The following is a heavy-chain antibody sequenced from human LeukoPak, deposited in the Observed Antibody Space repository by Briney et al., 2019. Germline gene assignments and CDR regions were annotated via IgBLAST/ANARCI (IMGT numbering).Heavy chain of an antibody. CDR1: GGSISSSSYY. V-gene: IGHV4-39*07. CDR2: IYYSGST. CDR3: ARRSGEQLVHFQH. Sequence: PSETLSLTCTVSGGSISSSSYYWGWIRQPPGKGLEWIGSIYYSGSTYYNPSLKSRFTISVDTSKNQFSLKLSSVTAADTAVYYCARRSGEQLVHFQHWGQGTLVTVSS. J-gene: IGHJ1*01. D-gene: IGHD6-13*01.